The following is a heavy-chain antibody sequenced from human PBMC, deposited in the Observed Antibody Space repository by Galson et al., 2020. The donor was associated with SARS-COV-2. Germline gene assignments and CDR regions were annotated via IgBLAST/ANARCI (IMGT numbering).Heavy chain of an antibody. Sequence: QAPGKGLVWVSGINSDGSRITYADSVKGRFTISRDNAKNTLYLQTNSLRAEDTAVYYCASYYGDYHYWGQGTLVTVSS. J-gene: IGHJ4*02. CDR2: INSDGSRI. CDR3: ASYYGDYHY. V-gene: IGHV3-74*01. D-gene: IGHD4-17*01.